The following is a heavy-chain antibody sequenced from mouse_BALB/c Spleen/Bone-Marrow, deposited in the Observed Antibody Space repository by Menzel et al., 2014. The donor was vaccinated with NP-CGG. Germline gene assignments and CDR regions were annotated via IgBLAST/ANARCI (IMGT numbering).Heavy chain of an antibody. CDR2: IWAGGST. D-gene: IGHD2-10*01. CDR3: AISYFGNYEYYFDF. V-gene: IGHV2-9*02. J-gene: IGHJ2*01. Sequence: VKLVESGPGLVAPSQSLSITCTVSGFSLTSYGVHWVRQPPGKGLEWLGIIWAGGSTNYNSALMSRLSISKDNSKSQVFLKMNSLQSDDTAMYYCAISYFGNYEYYFDFWGQGTTLTVSS. CDR1: GFSLTSYG.